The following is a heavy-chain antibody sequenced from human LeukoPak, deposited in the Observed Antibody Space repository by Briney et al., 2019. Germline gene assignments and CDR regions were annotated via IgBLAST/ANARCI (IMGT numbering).Heavy chain of an antibody. V-gene: IGHV3-43*02. Sequence: RGSLRLSCAASGFTFDDYAMHWVRQAPGKGLEWVSLISGDGGSTYYADSVKGRFTISRDNSKNSLYLQMNSLRTEDTALYYCAKMFCSTSCSSQPYYYYGMEVCGQGTTVTVSS. CDR1: GFTFDDYA. CDR3: AKMFCSTSCSSQPYYYYGMEV. D-gene: IGHD2-2*01. J-gene: IGHJ6*02. CDR2: ISGDGGST.